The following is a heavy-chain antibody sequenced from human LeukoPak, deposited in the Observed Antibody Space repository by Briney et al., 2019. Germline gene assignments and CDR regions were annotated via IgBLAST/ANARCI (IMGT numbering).Heavy chain of an antibody. V-gene: IGHV3-21*01. Sequence: GGSLRLSCSASGFTFTHYSINWVRQAPGKGLEWLSSISNSSNYIYYADSVKGRFTISRDNAKNSLYLQMDRPRAEDTAVYYCARWSMATNGYYFDYWGQGTLVTVSS. CDR1: GFTFTHYS. CDR2: ISNSSNYI. CDR3: ARWSMATNGYYFDY. D-gene: IGHD5-24*01. J-gene: IGHJ4*02.